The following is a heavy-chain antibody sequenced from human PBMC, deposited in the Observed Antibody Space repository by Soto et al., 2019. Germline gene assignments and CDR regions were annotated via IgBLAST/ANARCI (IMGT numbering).Heavy chain of an antibody. V-gene: IGHV4-30-4*01. CDR3: AKSREREYHWFYYGMDV. Sequence: QLQESGPGLVKPSQTLSLTCTVSGCSIRNGDYYWSWIRQTPGKGLELIGSIYYSGTTHNNTSRTSPVSVSIDTSKNQFSRKLTSVTAAYTAVYYCAKSREREYHWFYYGMDVWGQGPTVTVSS. CDR2: IYYSGTT. J-gene: IGHJ6*02. CDR1: GCSIRNGDYY. D-gene: IGHD1-1*01.